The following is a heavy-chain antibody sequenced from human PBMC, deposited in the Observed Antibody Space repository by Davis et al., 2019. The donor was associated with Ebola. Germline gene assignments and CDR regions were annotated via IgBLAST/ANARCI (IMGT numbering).Heavy chain of an antibody. CDR2: IDPDGSRV. V-gene: IGHV3-74*01. CDR1: GFTFRSYY. CDR3: ATLSYGMDV. Sequence: HTGGSLRLSCAASGFTFRSYYMHWVRQVSGKGLVWVSGIDPDGSRVSYADSVKGRFTISRDNAKHTVYLQMNSLRAEDTAEYYCATLSYGMDVWGQGTTVTVSS. J-gene: IGHJ6*02.